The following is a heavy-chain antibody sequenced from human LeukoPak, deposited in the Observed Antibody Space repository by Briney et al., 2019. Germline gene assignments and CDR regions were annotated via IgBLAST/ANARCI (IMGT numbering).Heavy chain of an antibody. V-gene: IGHV1-58*02. J-gene: IGHJ4*02. CDR3: ARGLDSWDSEEVY. CDR2: IVVGSGNT. D-gene: IGHD1-26*01. Sequence: ASVKVSCKASGFTFTSSAMQWARQARGQRLEWIGWIVVGSGNTNYAQKLQGRVTMTTDTSTSTAYMELRSLRSDDTAVYYCARGLDSWDSEEVYWGQGTLVTVSS. CDR1: GFTFTSSA.